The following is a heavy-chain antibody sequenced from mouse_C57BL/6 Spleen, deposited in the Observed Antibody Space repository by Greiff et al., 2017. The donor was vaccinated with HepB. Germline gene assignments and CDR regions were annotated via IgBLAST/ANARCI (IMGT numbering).Heavy chain of an antibody. CDR2: IYPGDGDT. J-gene: IGHJ4*01. D-gene: IGHD4-1*01. V-gene: IGHV1-80*01. CDR3: ARESWDGRAMDY. CDR1: GYAFSSYW. Sequence: QVQLQQSGAELVKPGASVKISCKASGYAFSSYWMNWVKQRPGKGLEWIGQIYPGDGDTNYNGKFKGKATLTADKSSSTAYMQLSRLTSEDSAVYFCARESWDGRAMDYWGQGTSVTVSS.